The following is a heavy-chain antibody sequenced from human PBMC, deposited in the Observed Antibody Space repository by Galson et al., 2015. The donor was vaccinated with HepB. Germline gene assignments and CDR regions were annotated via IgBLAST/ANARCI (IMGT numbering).Heavy chain of an antibody. J-gene: IGHJ4*02. Sequence: SLRLSCAASGFTFSSYWMNWVRQAPGKGLEWVANINQDGSEKYYVDSMKSRFTISRDNAKNSMYLQMNSLRAEDTAVYYCARDQGTSWGLVYWGQGTLVTVSS. D-gene: IGHD2-2*01. CDR1: GFTFSSYW. CDR2: INQDGSEK. CDR3: ARDQGTSWGLVY. V-gene: IGHV3-7*01.